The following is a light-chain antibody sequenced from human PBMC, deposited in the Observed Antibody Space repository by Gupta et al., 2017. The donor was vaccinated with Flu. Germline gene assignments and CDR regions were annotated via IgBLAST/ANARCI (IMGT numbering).Light chain of an antibody. CDR1: SSAVVGYNY. CDR2: EVN. V-gene: IGLV2-8*01. CDR3: NSDEVSNNFAV. Sequence: VTISCTGTSSAVVGYNYVSCYQQHPVKAPNLMIYEVNKRHSGVPDRFSGAKSGNTADLARAGLQAEDEADYYCNSDEVSNNFAVFGGGTKLTVL. J-gene: IGLJ3*02.